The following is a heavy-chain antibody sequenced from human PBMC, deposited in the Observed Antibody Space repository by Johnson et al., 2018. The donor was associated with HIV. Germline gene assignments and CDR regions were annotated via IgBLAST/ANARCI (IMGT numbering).Heavy chain of an antibody. CDR2: ISYDGSDK. V-gene: IGHV3-30*04. J-gene: IGHJ3*02. CDR3: ARAGAVGFDAFDI. Sequence: QVQLVDSGGGVVQPGRSLRLSCAASGFTFSSYAMHWVRQAPAKGLEWVAVISYDGSDKYYADSVKGRFTISRDSSKNTLYPQMNSLRAEDTALYYCARAGAVGFDAFDILGQGTMVTVSS. D-gene: IGHD6-19*01. CDR1: GFTFSSYA.